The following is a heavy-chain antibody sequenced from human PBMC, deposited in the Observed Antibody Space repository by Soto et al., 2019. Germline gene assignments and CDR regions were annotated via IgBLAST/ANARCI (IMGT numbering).Heavy chain of an antibody. J-gene: IGHJ2*01. D-gene: IGHD4-17*01. CDR3: ARPDFGDYWYFDL. V-gene: IGHV1-69*08. Sequence: QDQLVQSGAEVKKPGSSVKVSCKAFGGPFSSHTLSWVRQAPGQGLEWMGRIIPALGTTTYAQKFQGRVTITADESVTTVYMELNSLRTADTAVYYCARPDFGDYWYFDLWGRGTLVTVSS. CDR2: IIPALGTT. CDR1: GGPFSSHT.